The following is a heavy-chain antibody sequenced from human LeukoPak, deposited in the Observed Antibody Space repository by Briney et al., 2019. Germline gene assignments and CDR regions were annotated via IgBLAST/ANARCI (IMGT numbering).Heavy chain of an antibody. J-gene: IGHJ4*02. CDR3: VSSISLRVFDY. CDR1: VFTFSRYS. V-gene: IGHV3-21*01. Sequence: GRTLRLSCASSVFTFSRYSINWVRHAPARALEYVSSITRNSSHIYYTDSAKDRYTVSRHNPKNTLFLQMSSLISQHTPVYYCVSSISLRVFDYWGRGTLVTVSS. D-gene: IGHD5/OR15-5a*01. CDR2: ITRNSSHI.